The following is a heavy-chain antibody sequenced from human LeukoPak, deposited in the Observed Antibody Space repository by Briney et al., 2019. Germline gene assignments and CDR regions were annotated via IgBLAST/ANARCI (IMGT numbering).Heavy chain of an antibody. CDR2: IRQDGSLK. CDR3: ATSSDAPGNY. CDR1: GFSFSNSW. D-gene: IGHD2-2*01. V-gene: IGHV3-7*01. J-gene: IGHJ4*02. Sequence: GGSLRLSCAASGFSFSNSWTSWVRQAPGKGLEWVANIRQDGSLKYYVGSVEGRFTISRDNAENSLYLQMNSLRAEDTAVYYCATSSDAPGNYWGQGTLVTVSS.